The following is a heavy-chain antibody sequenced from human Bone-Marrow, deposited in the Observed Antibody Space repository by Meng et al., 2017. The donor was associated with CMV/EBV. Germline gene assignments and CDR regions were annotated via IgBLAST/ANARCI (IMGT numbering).Heavy chain of an antibody. CDR2: ISWNSGSI. CDR3: AKAYGSGRYYYYHGMDV. D-gene: IGHD3-10*01. J-gene: IGHJ6*02. V-gene: IGHV3-9*01. CDR1: GFTFDDYA. Sequence: SLKISCAASGFTFDDYAMHWVRQAPGKGLEWGSGISWNSGSIGYADSVKGRFTISRDNAKNSLYLQMNSLRAEDTALYYCAKAYGSGRYYYYHGMDVWGQGTTVTVSS.